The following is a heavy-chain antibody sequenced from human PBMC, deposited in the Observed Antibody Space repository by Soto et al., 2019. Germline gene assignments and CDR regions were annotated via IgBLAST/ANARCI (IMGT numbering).Heavy chain of an antibody. J-gene: IGHJ3*02. Sequence: QVQLVESGGGVVQPGRSLRLSCAASGFTFSTYGMHWVRQAPGKGLEWVALIWFDGSDKYYADFVKGRFTISRDNSKNSLHLQMNSLRAEDTAVYYCARLYCSSSSCYSVGAFDIRGQGTMVTVSS. CDR1: GFTFSTYG. CDR3: ARLYCSSSSCYSVGAFDI. CDR2: IWFDGSDK. V-gene: IGHV3-33*01. D-gene: IGHD2-2*01.